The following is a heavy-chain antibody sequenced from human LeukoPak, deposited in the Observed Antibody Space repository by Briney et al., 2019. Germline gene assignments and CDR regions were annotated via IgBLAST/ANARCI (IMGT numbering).Heavy chain of an antibody. CDR2: ISSSGSTI. Sequence: PGGSLRLSCAASGFTFSSYSMNWVRQAPGKGLEWVSYISSSGSTIYYADSVKGRFTISRDNAKNSLYLQMNSLRAEDTAVYYCARVNYDILTGYYSDYWGQGTLVTVSS. J-gene: IGHJ4*02. D-gene: IGHD3-9*01. V-gene: IGHV3-48*04. CDR1: GFTFSSYS. CDR3: ARVNYDILTGYYSDY.